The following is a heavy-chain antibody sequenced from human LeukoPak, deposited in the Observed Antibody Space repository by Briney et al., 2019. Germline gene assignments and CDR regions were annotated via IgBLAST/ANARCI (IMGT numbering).Heavy chain of an antibody. CDR2: IKQDGSEK. V-gene: IGHV3-7*01. J-gene: IGHJ4*02. Sequence: PGGSLRLSCAASGFTLRTSWMSWVRQAPGKVLEWVGNIKQDGSEKNYVDSVKGRFTISRDNAKNSLYLQMNSLRADDTAVYYCAKDGGGPLDWGQGTLVTVSS. CDR3: AKDGGGPLD. CDR1: GFTLRTSW. D-gene: IGHD3-10*01.